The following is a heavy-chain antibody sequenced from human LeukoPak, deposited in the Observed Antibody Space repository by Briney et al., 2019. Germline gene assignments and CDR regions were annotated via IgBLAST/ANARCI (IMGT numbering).Heavy chain of an antibody. Sequence: PSETLSLTCTVSGGSISSYYWSWIRQPPGKGLEWLGYIYYSGSTNYNPSLKSRVTISVDTSKNQYSLKLSSVTAADTAVYYCARGAMAAPPDWFDPWGQGTLVTVSS. V-gene: IGHV4-59*01. D-gene: IGHD6-6*01. CDR1: GGSISSYY. J-gene: IGHJ5*02. CDR2: IYYSGST. CDR3: ARGAMAAPPDWFDP.